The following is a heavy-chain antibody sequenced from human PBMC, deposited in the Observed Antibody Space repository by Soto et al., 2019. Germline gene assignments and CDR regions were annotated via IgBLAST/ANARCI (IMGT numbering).Heavy chain of an antibody. CDR2: IIPIFGIG. D-gene: IGHD3-3*01. V-gene: IGHV1-69*13. Sequence: SVKVSCKASGGTFNRYAISWVRQAPGQGLEWMGGIIPIFGIGNDAQRFQGRVTITADESTGTAYMGLSSLRSEDTGVYYCARSAITLFGVVSIPPHYYSEMDVWGQGTTVTVSS. CDR1: GGTFNRYA. J-gene: IGHJ6*02. CDR3: ARSAITLFGVVSIPPHYYSEMDV.